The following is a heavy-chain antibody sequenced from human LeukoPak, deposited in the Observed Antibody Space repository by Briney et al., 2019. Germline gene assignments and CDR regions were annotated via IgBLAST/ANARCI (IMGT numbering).Heavy chain of an antibody. CDR2: ISYDGSNK. D-gene: IGHD1-26*01. CDR3: ARRSSRGTYSLRYYGMDV. V-gene: IGHV3-30*03. CDR1: GFTFSSYG. Sequence: PGRSLRLSCAASGFTFSSYGMHWVRQAPGKGLEWVAVISYDGSNKYYADSVKGRFTISRDNAKNSLYLQMNSLRAEDTAVYYCARRSSRGTYSLRYYGMDVWGQGTTVTVSS. J-gene: IGHJ6*02.